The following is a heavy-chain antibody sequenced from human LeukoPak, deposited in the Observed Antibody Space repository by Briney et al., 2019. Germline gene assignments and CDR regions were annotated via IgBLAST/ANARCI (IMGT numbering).Heavy chain of an antibody. CDR2: FDPEDGET. D-gene: IGHD6-19*01. Sequence: GASVKVSCKVSGYTLTELSMHWVRQAPGKGLEWMGGFDPEDGETIYAQKFQGRVTMTEDTSTDTAYMELSSLRSEDTAVYYCATDLRLSPPSSSDIAVAGHYYYYGMDVWGQGTTVTVSS. J-gene: IGHJ6*02. V-gene: IGHV1-24*01. CDR1: GYTLTELS. CDR3: ATDLRLSPPSSSDIAVAGHYYYYGMDV.